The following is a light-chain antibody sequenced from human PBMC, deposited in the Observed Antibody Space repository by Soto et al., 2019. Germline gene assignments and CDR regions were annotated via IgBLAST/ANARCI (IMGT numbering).Light chain of an antibody. Sequence: EIVLTQSPATMSLSPGERATLSCRASQSVSSYLAWYQQKPGQAPRLLLYDASSRATGIPARFSGRRSGTDFPLTIGRLEHEEVAVYYCQQRSNWPPITFGQGTRLEIK. V-gene: IGKV3-11*01. CDR2: DAS. CDR1: QSVSSY. J-gene: IGKJ5*01. CDR3: QQRSNWPPIT.